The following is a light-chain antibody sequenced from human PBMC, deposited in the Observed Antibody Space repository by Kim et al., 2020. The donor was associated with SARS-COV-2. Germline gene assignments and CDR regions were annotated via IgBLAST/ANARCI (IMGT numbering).Light chain of an antibody. CDR2: EVS. CDR3: SSNAGRNNWV. V-gene: IGLV2-8*01. CDR1: SSDVGAHNY. Sequence: QSALTQPPSASGSPGQSVTISCTGTSSDVGAHNYVSWYQQHPGKAPKVMIYEVSKRPSGVPDRFSGSKSGNTASLTVSGLQAEDEADYYCSSNAGRNNWVFGGGTQLTVL. J-gene: IGLJ3*02.